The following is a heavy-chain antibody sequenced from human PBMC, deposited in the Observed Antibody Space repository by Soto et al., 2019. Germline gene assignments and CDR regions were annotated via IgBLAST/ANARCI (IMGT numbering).Heavy chain of an antibody. CDR1: GFTFSSYA. V-gene: IGHV3-23*01. D-gene: IGHD6-6*01. CDR3: AKDGFAEIYSSSSLRWFDP. J-gene: IGHJ5*02. CDR2: ISGSGGST. Sequence: PGESLKISCAASGFTFSSYAMSWVRQAPGKGLEWVSAISGSGGSTYYADSVKGRFTISRDNSKNTLYLQMNSLRAEDTAVYYCAKDGFAEIYSSSSLRWFDPWGQGTLVTVSS.